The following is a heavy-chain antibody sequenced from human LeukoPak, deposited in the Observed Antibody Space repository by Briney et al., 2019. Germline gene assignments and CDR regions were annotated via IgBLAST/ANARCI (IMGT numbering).Heavy chain of an antibody. CDR2: ISSGGDTI. CDR3: AESLRWFGELQSPFDY. CDR1: GFSFGDYY. J-gene: IGHJ4*02. D-gene: IGHD3-10*01. Sequence: PGGSLRLSCAASGFSFGDYYMTWIRQAPGKAPHWISYISSGGDTIYYADSVKGRFTISRDNAKNSLYLQMNSLRAEDTALYCCAESLRWFGELQSPFDYWGQGTLVTVSS. V-gene: IGHV3-11*01.